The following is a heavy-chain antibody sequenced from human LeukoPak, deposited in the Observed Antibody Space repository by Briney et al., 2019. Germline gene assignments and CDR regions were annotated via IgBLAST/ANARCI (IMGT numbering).Heavy chain of an antibody. D-gene: IGHD3-22*01. J-gene: IGHJ4*02. CDR1: GASISSSNW. CDR3: ARAKSSGYYYGGGFDY. CDR2: IHHSGTT. Sequence: PSETLSLTCVVSGASISSSNWCSWVRQPPGKGLEWIGEIHHSGTTNYNPSLKSRVTISVDKSDNQFSLRLTSVTAADTAVYYCARAKSSGYYYGGGFDYWGQGTLVTVSS. V-gene: IGHV4/OR15-8*01.